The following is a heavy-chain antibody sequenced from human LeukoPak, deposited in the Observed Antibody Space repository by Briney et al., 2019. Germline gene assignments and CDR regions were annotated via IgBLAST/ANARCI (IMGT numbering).Heavy chain of an antibody. Sequence: GGSLRLSCAASGFTFSSYWMSWVRQAPGKGLEWVANIKQDGSEKYYVDSVKGRFTISRDNAKNSLYLQMNSLRAEDTAVYYCARHSYSYGYPWYFDYWGQGTLVTVSS. CDR3: ARHSYSYGYPWYFDY. J-gene: IGHJ4*02. D-gene: IGHD5-18*01. CDR1: GFTFSSYW. V-gene: IGHV3-7*01. CDR2: IKQDGSEK.